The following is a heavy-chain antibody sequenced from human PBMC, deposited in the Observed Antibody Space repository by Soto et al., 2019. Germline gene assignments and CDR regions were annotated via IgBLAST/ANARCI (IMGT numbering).Heavy chain of an antibody. Sequence: SETLSLTCTVSGGSISSGDYYWSWIRQPPGKGLEWIGYIYYSGSTYYNPSLKSRVTISVGTSKNQFSLKLSSVTAADTAVYYCARARLYSPSDYWGQGTLVTVSS. CDR1: GGSISSGDYY. D-gene: IGHD5-18*01. J-gene: IGHJ4*02. CDR2: IYYSGST. V-gene: IGHV4-30-4*01. CDR3: ARARLYSPSDY.